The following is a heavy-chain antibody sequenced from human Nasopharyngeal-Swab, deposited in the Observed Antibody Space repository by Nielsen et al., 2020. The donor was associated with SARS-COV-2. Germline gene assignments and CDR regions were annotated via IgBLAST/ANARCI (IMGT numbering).Heavy chain of an antibody. Sequence: GSLRLSCKVSGGSITSRSYYWVWIRQPPGKGLEWIGSIYSTGSVHYNPSLKGRASISVDTSKNQFSLTVISVTAADTALFYCARAMTGVTTGDHLDHWGQGTLVTVSS. CDR2: IYSTGSV. V-gene: IGHV4-39*01. J-gene: IGHJ4*02. D-gene: IGHD4-17*01. CDR1: GGSITSRSYY. CDR3: ARAMTGVTTGDHLDH.